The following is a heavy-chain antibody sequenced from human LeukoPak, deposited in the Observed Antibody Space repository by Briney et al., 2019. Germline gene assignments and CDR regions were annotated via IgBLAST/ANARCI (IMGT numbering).Heavy chain of an antibody. D-gene: IGHD3-22*01. CDR2: IIPISDSA. Sequence: ASVKVSCKASGGTFMTDIFNWLRQAPGQSPEWMGGIIPISDSAHSAKRFQGRLTITAEESTNTVYMELSFLTSEDTAVYYCARPMTDYCDRGGYCGLYGLWGQGTLVIVSS. CDR3: ARPMTDYCDRGGYCGLYGL. J-gene: IGHJ4*02. V-gene: IGHV1-69*13. CDR1: GGTFMTDI.